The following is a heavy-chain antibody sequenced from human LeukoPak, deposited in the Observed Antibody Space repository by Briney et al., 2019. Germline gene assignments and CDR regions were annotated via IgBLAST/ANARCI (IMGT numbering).Heavy chain of an antibody. CDR3: ARNEYSSSGSGQVDV. D-gene: IGHD5-18*01. CDR1: GFTFSNYW. CDR2: INIDESTA. V-gene: IGHV3-74*01. Sequence: GGSLRLSCVASGFTFSNYWLHWVRQAPGKGLVWVSRINIDESTANYADSVKGRFSISRDNAKNTLYLQMNSLRAEDTAVYYCARNEYSSSGSGQVDVWGQGTTVTVSS. J-gene: IGHJ6*02.